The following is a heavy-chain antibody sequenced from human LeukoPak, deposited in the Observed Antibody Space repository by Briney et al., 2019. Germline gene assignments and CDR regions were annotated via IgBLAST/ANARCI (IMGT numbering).Heavy chain of an antibody. Sequence: PSETLSLTCTVSGGSISSYYWSWIRQPPGKGLEWIGYIYYSGSTNYNPPLKSRVTISVDTSKNQFSLKLSSVTAADTAVYYCARDSSGYSSLDYWGQGTLVTVSS. V-gene: IGHV4-59*01. D-gene: IGHD3-22*01. CDR2: IYYSGST. CDR1: GGSISSYY. CDR3: ARDSSGYSSLDY. J-gene: IGHJ4*02.